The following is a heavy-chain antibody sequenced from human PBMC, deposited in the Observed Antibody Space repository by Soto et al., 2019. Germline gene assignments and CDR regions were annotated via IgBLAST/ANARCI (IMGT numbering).Heavy chain of an antibody. Sequence: EVQLVESGGGLVKPGGSLRLSCAASGFTFSSYSMNWVRQAPGKGLEWVSSISSSSSYIYYADSVKGRFTISRDNAKNSLYLQMNSLRAEDTAVDYCARVGHYYYYYMDVWGKWTTVTVSS. V-gene: IGHV3-21*01. CDR3: ARVGHYYYYYMDV. CDR1: GFTFSSYS. CDR2: ISSSSSYI. J-gene: IGHJ6*03.